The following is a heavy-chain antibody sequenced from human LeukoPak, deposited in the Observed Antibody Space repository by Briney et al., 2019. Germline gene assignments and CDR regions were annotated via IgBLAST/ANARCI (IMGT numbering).Heavy chain of an antibody. V-gene: IGHV4-59*11. J-gene: IGHJ4*02. CDR3: ASRPADTTWYGVFDY. D-gene: IGHD3-10*01. CDR2: IFNTGNI. CDR1: GGSINSHY. Sequence: SETLFLTCSVSGGSINSHYWSWIRQPPGKRLEWIGYIFNTGNINYNPSLASRVTMSVDTSRAQFFLRLSPVTAADTAIYYCASRPADTTWYGVFDYWSQGTLVTVSS.